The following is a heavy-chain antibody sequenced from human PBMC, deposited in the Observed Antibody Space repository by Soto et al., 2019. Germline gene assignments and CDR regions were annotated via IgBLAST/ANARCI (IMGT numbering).Heavy chain of an antibody. CDR2: IIPIFGTA. Sequence: SVKVSCKASGGTFISYAISWVRQAPGLGLEWMGGIIPIFGTANYAQKFHGRVTITADESTSTAYMELSSLRSEDTAVYYCARLAGRSSTSCYKNFDYWGQVTLVTVSS. V-gene: IGHV1-69*13. CDR3: ARLAGRSSTSCYKNFDY. J-gene: IGHJ4*02. CDR1: GGTFISYA. D-gene: IGHD2-2*02.